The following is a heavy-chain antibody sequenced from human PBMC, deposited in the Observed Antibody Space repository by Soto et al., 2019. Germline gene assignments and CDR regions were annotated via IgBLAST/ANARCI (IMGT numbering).Heavy chain of an antibody. CDR2: IKSKTDGGTT. V-gene: IGHV3-15*01. CDR3: TTASHYYGSGKSGYYYYYGMDV. D-gene: IGHD3-10*01. Sequence: EVQLVESGGGLVQPGGSLRLSCAASGFTFSNAWMSWVRQAPGKGLEWVGRIKSKTDGGTTDYAAPVKGRFTISRDDSKHTLYLQMNSLKTEDTAVYYCTTASHYYGSGKSGYYYYYGMDVWGQGTTVTVSS. CDR1: GFTFSNAW. J-gene: IGHJ6*02.